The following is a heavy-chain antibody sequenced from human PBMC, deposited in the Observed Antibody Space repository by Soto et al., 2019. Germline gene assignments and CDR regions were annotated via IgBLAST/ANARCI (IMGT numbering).Heavy chain of an antibody. D-gene: IGHD6-13*01. CDR1: GVTLSYYG. J-gene: IGHJ5*02. CDR2: IWNHGNTA. CDR3: ATLTYSNLLGGIDP. V-gene: IGHV3-33*01. Sequence: GGSLRLSCVASGVTLSYYGVHWVRQSPGKGLEWVALIWNHGNTAYHADSVKGRFTVSRDNSRHIVYLQMNSLRAEDTAVYYCATLTYSNLLGGIDPWGRGTLVTVSS.